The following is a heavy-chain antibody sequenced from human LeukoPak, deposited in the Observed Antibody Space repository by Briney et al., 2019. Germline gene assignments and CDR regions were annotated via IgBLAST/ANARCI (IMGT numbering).Heavy chain of an antibody. CDR2: ISYDGSNK. CDR3: AKDGPYYYDTPTYWHFDL. V-gene: IGHV3-30*18. CDR1: GFTFSSYC. J-gene: IGHJ2*01. D-gene: IGHD3-22*01. Sequence: GWSLRLSCAASGFTFSSYCMHWVRQAPGRGLEWVAVISYDGSNKYYADSVKGRFTISRDNSKNTLYLQMNSLRVEDTAVYYCAKDGPYYYDTPTYWHFDLWGRGTLVTVSS.